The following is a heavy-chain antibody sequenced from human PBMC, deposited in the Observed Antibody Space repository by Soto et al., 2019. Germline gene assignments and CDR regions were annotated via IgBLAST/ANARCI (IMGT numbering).Heavy chain of an antibody. D-gene: IGHD1-1*01. Sequence: ASVKVSCKASGYTFTGYYMHWVRQAPGQGLEWMGWINPNSGGTNYAQKFQGWVTMTRDTSISTAYMELSRLRSDDTAVYYCARDLETGTPYFDYWGQGSVVTVSS. CDR1: GYTFTGYY. V-gene: IGHV1-2*04. CDR2: INPNSGGT. J-gene: IGHJ4*02. CDR3: ARDLETGTPYFDY.